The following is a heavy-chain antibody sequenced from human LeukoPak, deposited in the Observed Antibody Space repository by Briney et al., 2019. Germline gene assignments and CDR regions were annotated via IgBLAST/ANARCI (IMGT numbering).Heavy chain of an antibody. V-gene: IGHV3-23*01. J-gene: IGHJ6*04. CDR3: AKDHGSGSPGYYYYGMDV. Sequence: PGGSLRLSCAASGFTFSSYAMSWVRQAPGKGLEWVSAISGSGGSTYYADSVKGRFTISRVNSKNTLYLQMNSLRAEDTAVYYCAKDHGSGSPGYYYYGMDVWGKGTTVTVSS. D-gene: IGHD3-10*01. CDR1: GFTFSSYA. CDR2: ISGSGGST.